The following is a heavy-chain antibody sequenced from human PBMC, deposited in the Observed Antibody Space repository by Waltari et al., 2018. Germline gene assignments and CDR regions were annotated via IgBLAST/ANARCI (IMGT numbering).Heavy chain of an antibody. J-gene: IGHJ4*02. CDR3: AHSSDYYGSGSYDFDY. Sequence: QITLKESGPTLVQPTKTLTLTCTFSGFSLSTSAVGVVRIRPPPGKDLEGLALRYWNDDKRYSPSLKSRLTITKDTSKNQVVLTMTNMDPVDTATYYCAHSSDYYGSGSYDFDYWGQGTLVTVSS. CDR1: GFSLSTSAVG. D-gene: IGHD3-10*01. V-gene: IGHV2-5*01. CDR2: RYWNDDK.